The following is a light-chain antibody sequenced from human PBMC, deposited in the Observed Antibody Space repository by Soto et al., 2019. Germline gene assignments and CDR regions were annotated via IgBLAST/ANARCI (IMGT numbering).Light chain of an antibody. CDR1: QAISNS. Sequence: DFQMTQSPSTLSASVGDRVTITCRASQAISNSLAWYQQKPGKPPQLLIYAASILQSGVPSRFSGSGSGTDFTLTISSLQPEDVATYYCQKYNSAPWTFGQGTKVDIK. CDR3: QKYNSAPWT. J-gene: IGKJ1*01. CDR2: AAS. V-gene: IGKV1-27*01.